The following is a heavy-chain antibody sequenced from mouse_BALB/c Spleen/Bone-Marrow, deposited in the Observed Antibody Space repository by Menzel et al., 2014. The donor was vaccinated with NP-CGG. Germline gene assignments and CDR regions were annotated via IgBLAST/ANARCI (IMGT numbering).Heavy chain of an antibody. CDR1: GYSFTGYY. J-gene: IGHJ3*01. CDR2: VNPNNGGT. V-gene: IGHV1-26*01. CDR3: VLLRAWFAY. Sequence: EVKLVESGPDLVQPGASVKISCKASGYSFTGYYVHWVKQSHGKSLEWIGRVNPNNGGTSYNQKFKGKAILTVDKSSSTAYMELRSLTSEDSAVYYCVLLRAWFAYWGQGTLVTVSA. D-gene: IGHD1-1*01.